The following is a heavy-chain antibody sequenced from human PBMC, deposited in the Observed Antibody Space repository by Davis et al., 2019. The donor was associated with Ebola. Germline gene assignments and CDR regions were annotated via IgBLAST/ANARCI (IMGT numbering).Heavy chain of an antibody. D-gene: IGHD6-13*01. Sequence: GESLKISCKGSGYNFNNYWIGWVRQMPGRGLEWMGIIYPGDSDTRYSPSFQGQVTISADRSISTAYLQWSSLKAPDTAMYYCARHAGIATPATVDFWGQGTLVTLSS. V-gene: IGHV5-51*01. CDR3: ARHAGIATPATVDF. CDR2: IYPGDSDT. CDR1: GYNFNNYW. J-gene: IGHJ4*02.